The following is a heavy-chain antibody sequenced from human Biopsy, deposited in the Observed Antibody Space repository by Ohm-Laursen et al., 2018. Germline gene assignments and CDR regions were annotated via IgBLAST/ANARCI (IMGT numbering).Heavy chain of an antibody. D-gene: IGHD6-19*01. CDR1: GDSITSGPEN. J-gene: IGHJ4*02. V-gene: IGHV4-61*01. CDR3: ARGRRTSGWPYFDN. Sequence: TLSLTCTVSGDSITSGPENWSWIRQSPGQGLEYIGFIYSSGNTNYNPSLKNRVTMSVDTSKNQFYLKLYSVTAADTAVYYCARGRRTSGWPYFDNWGQGALVIVSP. CDR2: IYSSGNT.